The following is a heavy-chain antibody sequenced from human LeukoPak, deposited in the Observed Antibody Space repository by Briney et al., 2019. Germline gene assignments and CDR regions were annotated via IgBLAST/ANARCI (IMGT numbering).Heavy chain of an antibody. CDR2: IYYSGST. V-gene: IGHV4-30-4*08. Sequence: PSETLSLTCTVSGGSINSGNYYWTWIRQPPGKGLEWIGYIYYSGSTYYNPSLKSRVTISADTSKNQFSLNLRSVTAADTAVYYCARGAAVADYWGQGTLVTVSS. CDR3: ARGAAVADY. CDR1: GGSINSGNYY. J-gene: IGHJ4*02. D-gene: IGHD6-19*01.